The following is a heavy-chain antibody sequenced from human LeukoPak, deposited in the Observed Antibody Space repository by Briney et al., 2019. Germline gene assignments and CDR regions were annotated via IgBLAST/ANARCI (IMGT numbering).Heavy chain of an antibody. Sequence: PSETLSLTCTVSGGSISSGGYSWNWIRQPPGKGLEWIGYIYHSGSTYYNPSLKSRVTISVDRSKNQFSLKLSSVTAADTAVYYCARVDSGVVIASSFDPWGQGTLVTDSS. CDR2: IYHSGST. J-gene: IGHJ5*02. V-gene: IGHV4-30-2*01. D-gene: IGHD2-21*01. CDR3: ARVDSGVVIASSFDP. CDR1: GGSISSGGYS.